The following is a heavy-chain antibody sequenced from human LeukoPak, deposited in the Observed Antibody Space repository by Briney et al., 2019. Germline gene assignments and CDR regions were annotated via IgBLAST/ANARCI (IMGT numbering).Heavy chain of an antibody. V-gene: IGHV4-59*08. J-gene: IGHJ6*02. CDR3: ARLIRYCSSTSCYADYYYGMDV. CDR1: GGSISSYY. CDR2: IYYSGST. D-gene: IGHD2-2*01. Sequence: SETLSLTCTVSGGSISSYYWSWIRQPPGKGLEWIGYIYYSGSTNYNPSLKSRVTISVDTSKNQFSLKLSSVTAADTAVYYCARLIRYCSSTSCYADYYYGMDVWGQGTTVTVSS.